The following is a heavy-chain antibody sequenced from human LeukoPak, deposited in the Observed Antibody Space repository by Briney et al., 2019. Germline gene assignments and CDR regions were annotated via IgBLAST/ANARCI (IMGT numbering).Heavy chain of an antibody. J-gene: IGHJ5*02. CDR1: GGSISSSSYY. V-gene: IGHV4-39*01. D-gene: IGHD3-22*01. Sequence: SDTLSLTCTVSGGSISSSSYYWGWIRQPPGKGLEWVGSMYYSGITYYNPSLKSRVTISVDTSKNQFSLILTSVTAADTAVYYCATWTRDYYDTSGYPRGNWFDPWGQGTLVTVSS. CDR2: MYYSGIT. CDR3: ATWTRDYYDTSGYPRGNWFDP.